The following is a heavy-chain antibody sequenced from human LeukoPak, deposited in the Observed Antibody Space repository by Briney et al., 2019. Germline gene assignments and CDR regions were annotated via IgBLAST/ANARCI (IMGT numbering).Heavy chain of an antibody. V-gene: IGHV1-18*01. CDR1: GYTFTSYG. J-gene: IGHJ5*02. CDR3: ARDRYYGSGSYYDNWFDP. D-gene: IGHD3-10*01. Sequence: ASVKVSCKASGYTFTSYGISWVRQASGQGLEWMGWISAYNGNTNYAQKLQGRVTMTTDTSTSTAYMELRSLRSDDTAVYYCARDRYYGSGSYYDNWFDPWGQGTLVTVSS. CDR2: ISAYNGNT.